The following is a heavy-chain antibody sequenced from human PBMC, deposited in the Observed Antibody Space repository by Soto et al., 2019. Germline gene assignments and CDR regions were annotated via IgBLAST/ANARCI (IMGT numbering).Heavy chain of an antibody. J-gene: IGHJ4*02. CDR2: ISPYNGKT. V-gene: IGHV1-18*01. CDR3: ARVDYGDTKIYSFDH. Sequence: QVQLVQSGAEVTQPGASVKVSCKTSGYTFTEYGISWFRQAPGQGLEWMGWISPYNGKTNYIQEFQDRVTITTDTSSTTVYMDLRTLKSDDTAIYFCARVDYGDTKIYSFDHWGQGTLVTVSS. CDR1: GYTFTEYG. D-gene: IGHD4-17*01.